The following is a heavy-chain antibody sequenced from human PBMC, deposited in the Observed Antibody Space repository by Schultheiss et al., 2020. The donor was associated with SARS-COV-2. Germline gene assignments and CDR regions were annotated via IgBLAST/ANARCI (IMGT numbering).Heavy chain of an antibody. J-gene: IGHJ4*02. CDR3: ANSRTGATLDY. CDR2: ISYDGSNK. V-gene: IGHV3-30-3*02. CDR1: GFTFSSYA. Sequence: GGSLRLSCAASGFTFSSYAMHWVRQAPGKGLEWVAVISYDGSNKYYADSVKGRFTISRDNSKNTLYLQMNSLRAEDTAVYYCANSRTGATLDYWGQGTLVTVSS. D-gene: IGHD1-26*01.